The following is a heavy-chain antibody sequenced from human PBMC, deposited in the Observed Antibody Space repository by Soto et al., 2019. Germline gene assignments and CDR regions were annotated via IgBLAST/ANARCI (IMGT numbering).Heavy chain of an antibody. CDR3: ARVKRYSSGWYDAFDI. V-gene: IGHV3-21*01. CDR2: ISSSSSYI. J-gene: IGHJ3*02. Sequence: GGSLRLSCAASGFTFSSYSMNWVRQAPGKGLEWVSSISSSSSYIYYADSVKGRFTISGGNAKNSLYLQMNSLRAEDTAVYYCARVKRYSSGWYDAFDIWGQGTMVTVSS. CDR1: GFTFSSYS. D-gene: IGHD6-19*01.